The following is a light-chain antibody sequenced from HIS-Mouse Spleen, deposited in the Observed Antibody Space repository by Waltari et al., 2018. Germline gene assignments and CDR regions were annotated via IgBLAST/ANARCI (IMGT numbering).Light chain of an antibody. J-gene: IGLJ3*02. CDR3: QSADSSGTGWV. CDR1: ALPKQY. CDR2: KDS. Sequence: SYELTQPPSVSVSPGQTARITCPGDALPKQYAYWYQQKPGQAPVLGIYKDSERSTGIPERFSGSSSGTTVTLTISGVQAEDEADYYCQSADSSGTGWVFGGGTKLTVL. V-gene: IGLV3-25*03.